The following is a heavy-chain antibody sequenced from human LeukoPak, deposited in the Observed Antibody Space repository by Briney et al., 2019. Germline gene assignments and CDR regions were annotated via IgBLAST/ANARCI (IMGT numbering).Heavy chain of an antibody. Sequence: ASVKVSCKASGYTFSSNDINWVRQASGQGLEWMGWVNPNSGDTGYAQKFQGRVTMTRNTSISTAYMELSSLRSEDMAVYYCARSSGYDEDFDYWGQGTLVTVSS. J-gene: IGHJ4*02. CDR3: ARSSGYDEDFDY. CDR2: VNPNSGDT. D-gene: IGHD5-12*01. CDR1: GYTFSSND. V-gene: IGHV1-8*01.